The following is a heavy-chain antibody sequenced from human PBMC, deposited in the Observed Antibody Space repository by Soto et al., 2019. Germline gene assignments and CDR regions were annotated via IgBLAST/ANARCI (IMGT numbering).Heavy chain of an antibody. CDR1: GITIRSYW. CDR3: ARGYTVVGEVTRYHYSY. Sequence: PGGSLRPSCAASGITIRSYWMSWVRKAPGKGLGSVANIQQDGTAKYYAASVKGRFTISRDNAKNSLHLQMNSLRADDTAVYYCARGYTVVGEVTRYHYSYGRQGIQVTVSS. D-gene: IGHD2-21*01. J-gene: IGHJ4*02. CDR2: IQQDGTAK. V-gene: IGHV3-7*01.